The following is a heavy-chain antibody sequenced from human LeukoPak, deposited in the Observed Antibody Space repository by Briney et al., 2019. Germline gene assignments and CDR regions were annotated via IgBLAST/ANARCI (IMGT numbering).Heavy chain of an antibody. V-gene: IGHV4-4*07. CDR2: IYASGTT. CDR3: AREVSSWELRSFDY. J-gene: IGHJ4*02. D-gene: IGHD1-26*01. Sequence: SETLSLTCTVSDSSISTYYWSWIRQPAGKGLEWIGRIYASGTTNYNPSLKSRVTMSVDTSNNQFSLNLNPVTAADTAVYYCAREVSSWELRSFDYWGQGTLVTVSS. CDR1: DSSISTYY.